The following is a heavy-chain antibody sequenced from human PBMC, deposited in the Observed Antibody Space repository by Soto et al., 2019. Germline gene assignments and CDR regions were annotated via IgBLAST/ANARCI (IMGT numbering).Heavy chain of an antibody. Sequence: EVQLLESGGGLIQPGGSLRLSCEASGFTFSNYGMTWVRQAPGKGLEWVSTISGSGDRAFYADPVKGRFTISRDNPKITMYLQMNSLSAEDTSIYYCAKEMIASTLADFFDYWGQGILVTVSS. CDR1: GFTFSNYG. D-gene: IGHD2-21*01. CDR3: AKEMIASTLADFFDY. J-gene: IGHJ4*02. CDR2: ISGSGDRA. V-gene: IGHV3-23*01.